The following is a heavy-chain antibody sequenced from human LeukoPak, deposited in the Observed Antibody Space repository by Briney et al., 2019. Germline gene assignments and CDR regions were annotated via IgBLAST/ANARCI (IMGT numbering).Heavy chain of an antibody. CDR2: VSAYNGVT. CDR1: GYTFTGYY. V-gene: IGHV1-18*04. J-gene: IGHJ4*02. Sequence: ASVKVSCKASGYTFTGYYMHWVRQAPGQGLEWMGWVSAYNGVTNYAQNFQGRVTMTTDTPTSTAYMELRSLRSDDTAVYYCARVDLYYDSSGYSQAANDYWGQGTLVTVSS. D-gene: IGHD3-22*01. CDR3: ARVDLYYDSSGYSQAANDY.